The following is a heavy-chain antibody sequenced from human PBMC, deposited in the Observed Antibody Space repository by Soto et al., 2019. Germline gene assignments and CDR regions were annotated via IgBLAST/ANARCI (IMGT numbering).Heavy chain of an antibody. CDR1: GFTFTSSA. D-gene: IGHD2-2*01. CDR3: AADLPATYYYYYGMDV. Sequence: QMQLVQSGPEVKKPGTSVKVSCKASGFTFTSSAVQWVRQARGQRLEWIGWIVVGSGNTNYAQKFQERVTIPRDMSTSTAYMELSSLRSEDTAVYYCAADLPATYYYYYGMDVWGQGTTVTVSS. CDR2: IVVGSGNT. J-gene: IGHJ6*02. V-gene: IGHV1-58*01.